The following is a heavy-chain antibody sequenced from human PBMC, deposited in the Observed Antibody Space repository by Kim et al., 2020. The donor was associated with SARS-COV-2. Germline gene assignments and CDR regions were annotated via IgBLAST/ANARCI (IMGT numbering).Heavy chain of an antibody. J-gene: IGHJ2*01. Sequence: GGSLRLSCAASGFTFSSYAMHWVRQAPGKGLEWVAVIWYDGSNKYYADSVKGRFTISRDNSKNTLYLQMNSLRAEDTAVYYCAKDDEQLPRWYFDLWGRGTLVTVSS. V-gene: IGHV3-33*06. CDR3: AKDDEQLPRWYFDL. CDR2: IWYDGSNK. CDR1: GFTFSSYA. D-gene: IGHD5-18*01.